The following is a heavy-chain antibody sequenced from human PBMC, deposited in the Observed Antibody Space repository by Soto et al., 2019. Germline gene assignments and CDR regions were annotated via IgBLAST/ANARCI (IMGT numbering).Heavy chain of an antibody. V-gene: IGHV4-38-2*01. Sequence: PSETLSLTCAVSGYSISSGYYWGWIRKPPGKGLEWIGSIYHSGSTYYNPSLKSRVTISVDTSKNQFSLKLSSVTAADTAVYYCARVLLWFGESPGGYWGQGTLVTVSS. CDR3: ARVLLWFGESPGGY. J-gene: IGHJ4*02. CDR2: IYHSGST. D-gene: IGHD3-10*01. CDR1: GYSISSGYY.